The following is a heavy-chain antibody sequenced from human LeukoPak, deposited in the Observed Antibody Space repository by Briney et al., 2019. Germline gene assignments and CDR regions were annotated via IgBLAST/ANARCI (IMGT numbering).Heavy chain of an antibody. J-gene: IGHJ4*02. Sequence: SETLSLTCTVSGASITRSTYYWGWIRQPPGKGLAWIGCIYYSGSTYYNPSLKSRVTLSIDTSKSQFSLRLSSVTAADTAVYYCARQDFGSGILPGYWGQGTLVTVPS. D-gene: IGHD3-10*01. CDR2: IYYSGST. CDR3: ARQDFGSGILPGY. V-gene: IGHV4-39*01. CDR1: GASITRSTYY.